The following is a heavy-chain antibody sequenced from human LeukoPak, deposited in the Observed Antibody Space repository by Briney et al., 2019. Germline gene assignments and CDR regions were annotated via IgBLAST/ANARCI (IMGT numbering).Heavy chain of an antibody. CDR1: GFTFSSYS. CDR2: IKQDGSEK. CDR3: ARDRVPMVRGTRGAFDI. D-gene: IGHD3-10*01. Sequence: PGGSLRLFCAASGFTFSSYSMNWVRQAPGKGLEWVANIKQDGSEKYYVDSVKGRFTISRDNAKNSLYLQMNSLRAEDTAVYYCARDRVPMVRGTRGAFDIWGQGTMVTVSS. J-gene: IGHJ3*02. V-gene: IGHV3-7*03.